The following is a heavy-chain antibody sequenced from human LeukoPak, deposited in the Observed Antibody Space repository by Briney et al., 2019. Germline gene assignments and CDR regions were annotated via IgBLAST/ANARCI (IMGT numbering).Heavy chain of an antibody. D-gene: IGHD6-13*01. J-gene: IGHJ3*02. CDR1: GYTFTSYG. V-gene: IGHV1-18*01. Sequence: GASVKVSCKASGYTFTSYGISWVRQAPGQGLEWMGWISAYNGNTNYAQKLQGRVTMTTDTSTSTAYMELRSLRSDDTAVYYCARELGIAAAGTARAFDIWGQGTMVTVSS. CDR2: ISAYNGNT. CDR3: ARELGIAAAGTARAFDI.